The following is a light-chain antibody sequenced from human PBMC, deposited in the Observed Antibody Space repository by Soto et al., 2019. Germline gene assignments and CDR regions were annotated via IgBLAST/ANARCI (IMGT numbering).Light chain of an antibody. V-gene: IGLV2-14*01. Sequence: QSALTQPASVSGSPGQSITISCTGTSRDVGGYNYVSWYQQHPGKAPKLMIYEVSNRPSGVSNRFSGSKSGNTASLTISGLQAEDESDYYCSSYTSISISVYVFGTGTKVTVL. CDR1: SRDVGGYNY. J-gene: IGLJ1*01. CDR3: SSYTSISISVYV. CDR2: EVS.